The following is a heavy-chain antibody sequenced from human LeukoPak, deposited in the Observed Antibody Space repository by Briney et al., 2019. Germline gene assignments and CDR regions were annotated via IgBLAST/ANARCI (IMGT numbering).Heavy chain of an antibody. CDR1: GYTFTTYD. Sequence: ASVKVSCQASGYTFTTYDINWVRQAAGQGFEWMGWMNPKSGDAGYADKFQGRVAITRDTSINTAYLELSALTSDDTAVYYCARGPFGNCGGGPCHFRDIDNWYDPWGQGTLVTVSS. V-gene: IGHV1-8*03. CDR2: MNPKSGDA. J-gene: IGHJ5*02. CDR3: ARGPFGNCGGGPCHFRDIDNWYDP. D-gene: IGHD2-21*01.